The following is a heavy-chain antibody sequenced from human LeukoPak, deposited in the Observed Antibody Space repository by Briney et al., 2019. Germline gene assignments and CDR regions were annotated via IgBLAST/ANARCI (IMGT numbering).Heavy chain of an antibody. V-gene: IGHV4-59*01. J-gene: IGHJ4*02. CDR1: GGSISSYY. CDR3: ARDDGDYSFDY. D-gene: IGHD4-17*01. Sequence: SETLSLTCTVSGGSISSYYWSWIRQPPGKGLEWIGYIYYSGSTNYNPSLKSRVTISVDTSKNQFSLKLSTVTAADTAVYYCARDDGDYSFDYWGQGTLVTVSS. CDR2: IYYSGST.